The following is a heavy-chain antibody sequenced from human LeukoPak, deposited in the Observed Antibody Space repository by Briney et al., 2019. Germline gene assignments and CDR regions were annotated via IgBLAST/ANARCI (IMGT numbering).Heavy chain of an antibody. V-gene: IGHV1-69*04. CDR3: ARDRIAVGIFDY. D-gene: IGHD6-19*01. Sequence: ASVKVSCKASGGSFTNDAISWVRQAPGQGLEWMGRITPILDIPNYAQMFQGRVTITADKSTSIAYMELSSLRSEDTAVYYCARDRIAVGIFDYWGQGTQVTVSS. CDR1: GGSFTNDA. J-gene: IGHJ4*02. CDR2: ITPILDIP.